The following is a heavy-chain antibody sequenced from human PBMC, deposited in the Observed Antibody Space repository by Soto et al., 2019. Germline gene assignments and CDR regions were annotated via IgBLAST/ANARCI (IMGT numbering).Heavy chain of an antibody. Sequence: GESLKISCKGSVYSFTSFWIAWVRQMPGKGLEWMGIIYPGDSDTRYSPSFQGQVTFSADKSSSTAYLQWSSLKASDTAMYFCARTRSITGTGSIDYWGQGTLVTAPQ. J-gene: IGHJ4*02. CDR2: IYPGDSDT. V-gene: IGHV5-51*01. D-gene: IGHD1-20*01. CDR1: VYSFTSFW. CDR3: ARTRSITGTGSIDY.